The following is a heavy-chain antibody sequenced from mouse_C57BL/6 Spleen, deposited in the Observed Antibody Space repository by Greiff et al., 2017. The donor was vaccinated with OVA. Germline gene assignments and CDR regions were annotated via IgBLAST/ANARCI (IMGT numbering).Heavy chain of an antibody. Sequence: VQLQQSGPELVKPGASVKISCKASGYTFTDYYMNWVKQSHGKSLEWIGDINPNNGGTSYNQKFKGKATLTVDKSSSTAYMELRSLTSEDSAVYYCARYGNPYAMDYWGQGTSVTVSS. J-gene: IGHJ4*01. CDR1: GYTFTDYY. CDR3: ARYGNPYAMDY. D-gene: IGHD2-1*01. V-gene: IGHV1-26*01. CDR2: INPNNGGT.